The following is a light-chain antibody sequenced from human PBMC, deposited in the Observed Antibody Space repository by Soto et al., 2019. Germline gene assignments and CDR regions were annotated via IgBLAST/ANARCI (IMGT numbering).Light chain of an antibody. CDR3: QQTYATAFT. CDR2: SAS. Sequence: IQITQSPSSLSASVGGRVTITCRASQSILAYLNWYQVKLGKPPRLLIFSASNLQSGVPPRFNGSGSGTDFALTIGGVEPDDAATYYCQQTYATAFTFGQGTNL. CDR1: QSILAY. V-gene: IGKV1-39*01. J-gene: IGKJ2*01.